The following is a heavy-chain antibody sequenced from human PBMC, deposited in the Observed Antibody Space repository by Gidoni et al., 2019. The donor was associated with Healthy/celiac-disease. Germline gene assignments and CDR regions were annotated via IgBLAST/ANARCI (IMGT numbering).Heavy chain of an antibody. D-gene: IGHD2-2*01. J-gene: IGHJ6*02. Sequence: QAQLVQSGAEVKKPGSSVKASCKASGGSISSYAISWVRQAPGQGLEWMGGIIPIFGTANYAQKFQGRVTITADESTSTAYMELSSLRSEDTAVYYCARDPRVGYYYGMDVWGQGTTVTVSS. CDR1: GGSISSYA. CDR3: ARDPRVGYYYGMDV. CDR2: IIPIFGTA. V-gene: IGHV1-69*01.